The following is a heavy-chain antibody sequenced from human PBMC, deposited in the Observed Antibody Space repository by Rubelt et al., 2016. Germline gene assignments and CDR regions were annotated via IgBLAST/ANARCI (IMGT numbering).Heavy chain of an antibody. J-gene: IGHJ4*02. V-gene: IGHV2-5*01. CDR2: IYWHADK. Sequence: QITLKESGPTLVKPTQTLTLTCTFSGFSLSTSGVGVGWIRQPPGKALAWLDLIYWHADKRYSQSLKSRLTITKDTSKNKVVRKMTVMDRVDTATYYCARTYDCWSGYYRHFDYWGQGTLVTVSS. D-gene: IGHD3-3*01. CDR1: GFSLSTSGVG. CDR3: ARTYDCWSGYYRHFDY.